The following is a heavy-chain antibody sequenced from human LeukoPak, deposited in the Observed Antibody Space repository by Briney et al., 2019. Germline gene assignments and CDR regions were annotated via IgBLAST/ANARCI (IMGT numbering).Heavy chain of an antibody. J-gene: IGHJ4*02. D-gene: IGHD5-18*01. CDR1: GGSISSSSYY. V-gene: IGHV4-39*07. CDR2: IYYSGST. CDR3: ARVLYSYGYGTVVY. Sequence: RPSETLSLTCTVSGGSISSSSYYWGWIRQPPGKGLEWTGSIYYSGSTYYNPSLKSRVTISVDTSKNQFSLKLSSVTAADTAVYYCARVLYSYGYGTVVYWGQGTLVTVSS.